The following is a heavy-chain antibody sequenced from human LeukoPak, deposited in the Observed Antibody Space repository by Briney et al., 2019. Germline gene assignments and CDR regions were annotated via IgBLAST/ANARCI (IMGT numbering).Heavy chain of an antibody. CDR3: ARAGSGGPNGDYFDY. J-gene: IGHJ4*02. Sequence: SETLSLTCTVSGGSISSSSYNWGWLRQPPGKGLEWIGSIYYSGSTYYNPSLKSPVTISVDTSKNQFSLKLSSVTAADTAVYYCARAGSGGPNGDYFDYWGQGTLVTVSS. V-gene: IGHV4-39*07. CDR1: GGSISSSSYN. CDR2: IYYSGST. D-gene: IGHD6-19*01.